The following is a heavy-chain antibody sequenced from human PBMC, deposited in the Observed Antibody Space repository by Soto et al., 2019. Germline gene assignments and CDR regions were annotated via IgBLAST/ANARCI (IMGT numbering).Heavy chain of an antibody. CDR1: RDTFTGYY. CDR3: ARARIPDAFDI. Sequence: QVHLVQSGAEVKKPGASVKVSCKASRDTFTGYYMHWVRQAPGQGLEWMGWINPNSGGPNYAQKFQGRVTMTRDTSISTVYMELSRLRSDDTAGYYCARARIPDAFDIWGQGTMVTVSS. J-gene: IGHJ3*02. V-gene: IGHV1-2*02. CDR2: INPNSGGP.